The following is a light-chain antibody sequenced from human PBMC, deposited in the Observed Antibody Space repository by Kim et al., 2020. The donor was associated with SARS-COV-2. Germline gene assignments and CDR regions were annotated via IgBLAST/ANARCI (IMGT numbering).Light chain of an antibody. CDR2: KDT. CDR1: VLAKNY. Sequence: VAPGQTARITCSGDVLAKNYARWFQQKPGQAPVLVIYKDTERPSGIPERFSGSSSGTTVTLTISGAQVGDEGDYYCYSYSAAGEPLLGGGTQLTVL. J-gene: IGLJ2*01. CDR3: YSYSAAGEPL. V-gene: IGLV3-27*01.